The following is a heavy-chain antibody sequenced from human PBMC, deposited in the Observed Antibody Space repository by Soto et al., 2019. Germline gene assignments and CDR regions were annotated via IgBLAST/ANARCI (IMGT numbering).Heavy chain of an antibody. CDR3: AKAPLSGWFPPHFDY. V-gene: IGHV3-23*01. J-gene: IGHJ4*02. Sequence: EVQLLESGGGLVQPGGSLRLSCAASGFTFSSYAMSWVRQAPGKGLEWVSAISGSGGSTYYADSVKGRFTISRDNSKNTLYLQMNSLRVEDTAVYYCAKAPLSGWFPPHFDYWGQGTLVTVSS. D-gene: IGHD6-19*01. CDR1: GFTFSSYA. CDR2: ISGSGGST.